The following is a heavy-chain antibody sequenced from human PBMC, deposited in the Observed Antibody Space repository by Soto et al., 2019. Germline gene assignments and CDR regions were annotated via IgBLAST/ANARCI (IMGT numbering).Heavy chain of an antibody. CDR3: ARGGNWNDGYYFDY. Sequence: SETLSLTCTVSGGSVSSGSYYWSWIRQPPGKGLEWIGYIYYSGSTNYKPSLKSRVTISVDTSKNQFSLKLSSVTAADTAVYYCARGGNWNDGYYFDYWGQGTLVTVSS. CDR2: IYYSGST. CDR1: GGSVSSGSYY. V-gene: IGHV4-61*01. D-gene: IGHD1-20*01. J-gene: IGHJ4*02.